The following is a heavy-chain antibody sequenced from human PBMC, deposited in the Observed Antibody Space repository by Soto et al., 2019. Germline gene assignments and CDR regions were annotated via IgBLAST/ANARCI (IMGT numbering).Heavy chain of an antibody. CDR2: ISNSGST. CDR3: ARHLLYSTSYNWFDP. D-gene: IGHD4-4*01. CDR1: GGSIRSSDYY. Sequence: SETLSLTCTVSGGSIRSSDYYWGWVRQPPGKGLDWIGSISNSGSTYYNPSLKGRVTISVDTSKNQFSLNLRSVTVADTAVYYCARHLLYSTSYNWFDPWGQGTLVTVSS. V-gene: IGHV4-39*01. J-gene: IGHJ5*02.